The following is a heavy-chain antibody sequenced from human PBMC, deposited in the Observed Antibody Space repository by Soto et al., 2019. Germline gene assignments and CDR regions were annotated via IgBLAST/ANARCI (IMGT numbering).Heavy chain of an antibody. V-gene: IGHV4-59*13. J-gene: IGHJ4*01. CDR3: ARVQQLVGGCDY. D-gene: IGHD6-6*01. CDR2: IYYSGST. CDR1: GGCISSYY. Sequence: KTSETLSRTWTLSGGCISSYYWSWIPQAPGKGLEWIGYIYYSGSTNYNPSLKSRVTISVDTCKNQFSLKLSSVPAADTAVYYCARVQQLVGGCDYWGQGTLLRVSS.